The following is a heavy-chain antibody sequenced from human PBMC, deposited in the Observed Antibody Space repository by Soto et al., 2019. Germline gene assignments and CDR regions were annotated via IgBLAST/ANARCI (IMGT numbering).Heavy chain of an antibody. CDR2: VSAGGGDT. V-gene: IGHV3-23*01. Sequence: WGSLRLSWAASGFTFNSYGMNWVRQAPGKGLEWVAGVSAGGGDTSYADSVKGRFTISRDNSKDTLYLQMNSLRAEDTAVYYCAKSSSRPHYYGMDVSGPGTTVTVSS. CDR1: GFTFNSYG. J-gene: IGHJ6*02. D-gene: IGHD2-2*01. CDR3: AKSSSRPHYYGMDV.